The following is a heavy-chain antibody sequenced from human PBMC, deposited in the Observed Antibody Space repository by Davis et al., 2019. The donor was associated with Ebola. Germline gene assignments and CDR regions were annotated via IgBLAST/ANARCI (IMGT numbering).Heavy chain of an antibody. CDR2: ISAYNGNT. CDR1: GYTFTTYG. Sequence: ASVKVSCKASGYTFTTYGISWVRQAPGQGLEWMGWISAYNGNTNYAQTLQGRVTMTTDTSTNTAYMELRSLRSDDTAVYYCARSAITIFGVPMGWFDPWGQGTLVTVSS. V-gene: IGHV1-18*01. J-gene: IGHJ5*02. CDR3: ARSAITIFGVPMGWFDP. D-gene: IGHD3-3*01.